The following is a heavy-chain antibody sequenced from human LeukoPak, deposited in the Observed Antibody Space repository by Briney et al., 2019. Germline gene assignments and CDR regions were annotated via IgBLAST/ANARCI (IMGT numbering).Heavy chain of an antibody. CDR1: GGSITTYY. V-gene: IGHV4-4*07. CDR3: ARLSTVTTSFDY. Sequence: SETLSLTCTVSGGSITTYYWSWIRQPAGKGLEWIGRIYTSGTTHYNPSLKSRVTMSVDTSKNQFSLNLSSVTAADTAVYYCARLSTVTTSFDYWAREPWSPSPQ. CDR2: IYTSGTT. J-gene: IGHJ4*02. D-gene: IGHD4-17*01.